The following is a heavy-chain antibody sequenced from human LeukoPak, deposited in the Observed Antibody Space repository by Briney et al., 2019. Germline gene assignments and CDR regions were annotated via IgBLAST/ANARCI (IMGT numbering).Heavy chain of an antibody. Sequence: PSETLSLTCTLSGDSINSGGYCWNWFRQLPGKGLEWIGYIYSSGNTFYDPSLKSRVIISVDTSKNQFSLKLSSVTAADTAVYYCARASPANYFDYYDSSGYYYGFDYWGQGTLVTVSS. CDR2: IYSSGNT. CDR1: GDSINSGGYC. D-gene: IGHD3-22*01. CDR3: ARASPANYFDYYDSSGYYYGFDY. J-gene: IGHJ4*02. V-gene: IGHV4-30-4*01.